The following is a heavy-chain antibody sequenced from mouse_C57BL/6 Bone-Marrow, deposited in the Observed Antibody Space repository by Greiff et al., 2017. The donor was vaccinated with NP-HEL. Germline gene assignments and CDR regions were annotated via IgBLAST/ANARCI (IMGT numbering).Heavy chain of an antibody. V-gene: IGHV1-72*01. CDR2: IDPNSGGT. J-gene: IGHJ2*01. D-gene: IGHD1-1*01. Sequence: VQLQQPGAELVKPGASVELSCKASGYTFTSYLMHWVKQRPGRGLEWIGRIDPNSGGTKYNEKFKSKATLTVDKPSSTASMQLNSLTSEDSAVCYCARNYFGSSSLDYWGQGTTLTVSS. CDR3: ARNYFGSSSLDY. CDR1: GYTFTSYL.